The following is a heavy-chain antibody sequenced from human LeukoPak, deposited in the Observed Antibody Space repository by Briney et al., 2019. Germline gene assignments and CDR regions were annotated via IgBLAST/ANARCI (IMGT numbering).Heavy chain of an antibody. V-gene: IGHV4-30-4*08. CDR1: GGSISSGDYY. Sequence: SETLSLTCTVSGGSISSGDYYWSWIRQPPGKGLEWIGYIYYSGSTYYNPSLKSRVTISVDTSKNQFSLKLSSVTAADTAVYYCARVNDFWSGYVFDPWGQGTLVTVSP. CDR3: ARVNDFWSGYVFDP. D-gene: IGHD3-3*01. CDR2: IYYSGST. J-gene: IGHJ5*02.